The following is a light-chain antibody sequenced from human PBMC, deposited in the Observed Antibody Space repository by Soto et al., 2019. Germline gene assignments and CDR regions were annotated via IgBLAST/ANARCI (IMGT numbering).Light chain of an antibody. V-gene: IGKV3-20*01. Sequence: EIVLTQSPGTLSLSPGERTTLSCRASQSISSSYLAWYQQKPGQAPRLLVYGASGRATGTPDRFSGSGSGTDFTLTISRLEPEDFALYYCQQYSSTFWTLGQGTKV. CDR3: QQYSSTFWT. J-gene: IGKJ1*01. CDR2: GAS. CDR1: QSISSSY.